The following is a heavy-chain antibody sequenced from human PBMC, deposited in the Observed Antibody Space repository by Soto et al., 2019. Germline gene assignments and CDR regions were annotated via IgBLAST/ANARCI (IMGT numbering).Heavy chain of an antibody. CDR1: GGTFSSYA. V-gene: IGHV1-69*12. CDR2: IIPFFGTA. J-gene: IGHJ5*02. Sequence: QVQLVQSGAEVKKPGSSVKVSCKASGGTFSSYAISWVRQAPGQGLEWMGGIIPFFGTANYPQKFQGRVTITADESTSTVYMELSSLRSDDTAVYYCARDAGYCSGGSCHEGSWGQGTLVTVSS. D-gene: IGHD2-15*01. CDR3: ARDAGYCSGGSCHEGS.